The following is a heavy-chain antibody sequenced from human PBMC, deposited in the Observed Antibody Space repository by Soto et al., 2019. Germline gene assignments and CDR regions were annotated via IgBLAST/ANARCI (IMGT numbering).Heavy chain of an antibody. CDR3: ARDQGLCSGGSCWGYFDY. CDR1: GYTFTNNA. Sequence: ASVKVSCKASGYTFTNNAIHCVRQAPGQRLEWMGWINAANGNTKYSQKFQGRVTITRDTSASTAYMGLSSLRSEDTAVYYCARDQGLCSGGSCWGYFDYWGQGTLVTVSS. V-gene: IGHV1-3*01. CDR2: INAANGNT. J-gene: IGHJ4*03. D-gene: IGHD2-15*01.